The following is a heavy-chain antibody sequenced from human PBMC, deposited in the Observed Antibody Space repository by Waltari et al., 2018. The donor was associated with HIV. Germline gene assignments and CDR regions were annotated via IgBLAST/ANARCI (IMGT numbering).Heavy chain of an antibody. CDR3: ARWRGHFDV. J-gene: IGHJ2*01. D-gene: IGHD3-3*01. V-gene: IGHV4-34*01. CDR2: INHSGTV. Sequence: QVELQQWGGGLVLKPSETLSLACALSGGSLTGNYWGWIRQGPGKGQEWIGEINHSGTVNYKPSLRRRITISFDMPSNQLSLRLTSVTAADSAAYYCARWRGHFDVWGRGTLVTVS. CDR1: GGSLTGNY.